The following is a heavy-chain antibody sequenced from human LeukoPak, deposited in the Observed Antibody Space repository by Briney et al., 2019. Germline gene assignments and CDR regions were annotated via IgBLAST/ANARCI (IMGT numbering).Heavy chain of an antibody. Sequence: PGGSLRLSCAASGFTFSSYAMSWVRQAPGKGLEWVSAISGSGGSTYYADSVKGRFTISRDNSKNTLYLQMNSLRAEDTAVYYCAKKSSGSPHHWGFDYWGQGTLVTVSS. CDR3: AKKSSGSPHHWGFDY. J-gene: IGHJ4*02. CDR2: ISGSGGST. CDR1: GFTFSSYA. D-gene: IGHD7-27*01. V-gene: IGHV3-23*01.